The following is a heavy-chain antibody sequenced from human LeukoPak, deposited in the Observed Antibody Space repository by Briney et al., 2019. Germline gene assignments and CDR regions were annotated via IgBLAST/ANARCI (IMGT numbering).Heavy chain of an antibody. CDR1: GGSISSYY. CDR2: INYSGST. CDR3: ARHPSYYYGMDV. V-gene: IGHV4-59*08. Sequence: SETLSLTCTVSGGSISSYYWSWIRQPPGKGLEWIGYINYSGSTNPNPSLKSRVTISVDTSKNQFSLKLSSVTAADTAVYYCARHPSYYYGMDVWGQGTTVTVSS. J-gene: IGHJ6*02.